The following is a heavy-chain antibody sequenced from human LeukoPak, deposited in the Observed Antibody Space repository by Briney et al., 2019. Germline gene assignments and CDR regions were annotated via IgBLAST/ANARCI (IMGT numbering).Heavy chain of an antibody. V-gene: IGHV2-70*11. CDR1: WFSLSTSRMC. CDR2: IDSDDDV. CDR3: SRSPGDFFYRPGMDV. Sequence: SGPTLVKPTQTLTLTCTFSWFSLSTSRMCVRWIRQPPGKALEWLARIDSDDDVYYISSLKTRPPISKNSSKNQVVLTMTNMDRVDTATYYCSRSPGDFFYRPGMDVWGQGTTVTVSS. J-gene: IGHJ6*02. D-gene: IGHD7-27*01.